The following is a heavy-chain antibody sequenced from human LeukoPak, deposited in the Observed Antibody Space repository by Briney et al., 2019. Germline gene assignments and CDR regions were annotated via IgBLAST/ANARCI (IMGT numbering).Heavy chain of an antibody. D-gene: IGHD3-9*01. J-gene: IGHJ4*02. CDR3: ARVQYDILTGYSPFDY. CDR1: GYTFTSYG. Sequence: ASVKVSCKASGYTFTSYGISWVRQAPGQGPEWMGWINPNSGGTNYAQKFQGRVTMTRDTSISTAYMELSRLRSDDTAVYYCARVQYDILTGYSPFDYWGQGTLVTVSS. CDR2: INPNSGGT. V-gene: IGHV1-2*02.